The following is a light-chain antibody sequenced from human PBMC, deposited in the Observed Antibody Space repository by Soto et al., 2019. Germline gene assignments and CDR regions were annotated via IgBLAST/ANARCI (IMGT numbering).Light chain of an antibody. V-gene: IGKV1-8*01. J-gene: IGKJ1*01. CDR3: QQYYSYPWT. CDR2: AAS. CDR1: QGISSY. Sequence: AIRMTQSPSSFSASTGDRVTITCRASQGISSYLAWYQQKPGKAPKLLTYAASTLQSGVPSRFSGSGSGPDFTLTISCMQSEDFATYYCQQYYSYPWTVSHGAKVEIK.